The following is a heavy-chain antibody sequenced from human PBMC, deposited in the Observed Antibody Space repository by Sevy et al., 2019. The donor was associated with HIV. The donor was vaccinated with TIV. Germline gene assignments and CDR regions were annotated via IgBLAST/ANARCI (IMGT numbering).Heavy chain of an antibody. D-gene: IGHD3-10*01. Sequence: GGSLRLSCAASGFTFSSYAMHWVRQAPGKGLEWVAVISYDGSNKYYADSVKGRFPISRDNSKNTLYLQMNSLRAEDTAVYYCARDKYYYGSGSTVDYWGQGTLVTVSS. CDR2: ISYDGSNK. CDR3: ARDKYYYGSGSTVDY. CDR1: GFTFSSYA. J-gene: IGHJ4*02. V-gene: IGHV3-30*04.